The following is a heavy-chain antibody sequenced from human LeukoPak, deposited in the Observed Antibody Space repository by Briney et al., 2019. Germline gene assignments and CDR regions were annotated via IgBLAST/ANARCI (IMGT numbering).Heavy chain of an antibody. J-gene: IGHJ4*02. CDR3: TTDSDVYYDFWSGSLVFDY. CDR1: GFTFSNAW. D-gene: IGHD3-3*01. V-gene: IGHV3-15*01. Sequence: GGSLRLSCAASGFTFSNAWMSWVRQAPGKGLEWVGRIKSKTDGGTTDYAAPVKGRFTISRDDSKNTLYLQMNSLKTEDTAVYYCTTDSDVYYDFWSGSLVFDYWGQGTLVTVSS. CDR2: IKSKTDGGTT.